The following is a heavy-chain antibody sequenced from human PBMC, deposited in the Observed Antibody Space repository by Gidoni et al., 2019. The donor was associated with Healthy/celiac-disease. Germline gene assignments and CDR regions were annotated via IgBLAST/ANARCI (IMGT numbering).Heavy chain of an antibody. Sequence: QVQLVQSGAEVKKPGSSVKVSCKASGGTFSSYTISWVRQAPGQGLEWMGRIIPILGIANYAQKFQGRVTITADKSTSTAYMDLSSLRSEDTAVYYCASSRASKGDYYYYGMDVWGQGTTVTVSS. CDR1: GGTFSSYT. D-gene: IGHD2-2*01. CDR2: IIPILGIA. J-gene: IGHJ6*02. V-gene: IGHV1-69*02. CDR3: ASSRASKGDYYYYGMDV.